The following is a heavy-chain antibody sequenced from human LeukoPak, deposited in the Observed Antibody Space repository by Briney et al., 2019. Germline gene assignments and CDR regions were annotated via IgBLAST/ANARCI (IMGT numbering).Heavy chain of an antibody. CDR1: GFPFSSYA. CDR2: ISGTSSYM. CDR3: ARDLHYYGSGP. D-gene: IGHD3-10*01. V-gene: IGHV3-21*01. Sequence: GSLSLSCAASGFPFSSYAMSWVRQAPGKGLDWVSGISGTSSYMYYGDSVKGRFTVSRDNAKNSLYLQMESLRVEYTAVYYCARDLHYYGSGPWGQGTLVTVSS. J-gene: IGHJ5*02.